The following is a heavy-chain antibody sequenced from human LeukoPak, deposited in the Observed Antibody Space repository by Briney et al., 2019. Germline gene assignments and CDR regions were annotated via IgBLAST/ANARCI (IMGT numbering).Heavy chain of an antibody. J-gene: IGHJ4*02. D-gene: IGHD3-22*01. V-gene: IGHV1-69*13. CDR1: GGTFSSYA. CDR3: ARDPEYYYDSSGYYQDDY. Sequence: SVKVSCKASGGTFSSYAISWVRQAPGQGLEWMGGIIPIFGTANYAQKFQGRVTITADESTSTAYMELSSLRSEDTAVYYCARDPEYYYDSSGYYQDDYWGQGTLVTVSS. CDR2: IIPIFGTA.